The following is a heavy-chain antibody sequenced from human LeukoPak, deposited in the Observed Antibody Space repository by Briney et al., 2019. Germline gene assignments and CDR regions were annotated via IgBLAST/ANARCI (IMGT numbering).Heavy chain of an antibody. J-gene: IGHJ4*02. V-gene: IGHV3-74*01. D-gene: IGHD5-18*01. CDR1: GFTFSTYS. CDR3: ARRIQLWNYFDY. Sequence: GGSLRLSCAASGFTFSTYSMNWVRQAPGKGLVWVSRINSDGSSTTYADSVKGRFTISRDNAKNTLYLQMNSLRAEDTAVYYCARRIQLWNYFDYWGPGTLVTVSS. CDR2: INSDGSST.